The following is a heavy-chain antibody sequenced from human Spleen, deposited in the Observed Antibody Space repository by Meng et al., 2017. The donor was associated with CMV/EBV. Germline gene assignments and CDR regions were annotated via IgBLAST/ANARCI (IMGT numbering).Heavy chain of an antibody. D-gene: IGHD6-13*01. CDR2: IYHSGST. Sequence: QVHLQQWGAGLLKPSETLSLTCAVYGGSFSGYYWSWIRQPPGKGLEWIGEIYHSGSTNYNPSLKSRVTISVDTSKNQFSLKLSSVTAADTAVYYCARGRKPGYSSSWYSWGQGTLVTVSS. CDR3: ARGRKPGYSSSWYS. J-gene: IGHJ4*02. CDR1: GGSFSGYY. V-gene: IGHV4-34*01.